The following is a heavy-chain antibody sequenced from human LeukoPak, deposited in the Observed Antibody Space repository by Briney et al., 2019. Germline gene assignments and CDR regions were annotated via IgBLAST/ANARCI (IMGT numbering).Heavy chain of an antibody. Sequence: GGSLRLSCTASGFAFSTYAMSWVRQAPGKGLEWVSAIRGGAGGAYYADSVEGRFTISRDNSKNTLYLQMNSLRAEDTAVYYCANSQGGCSSTSCYSYAFDIWGQGTMVTVSS. CDR3: ANSQGGCSSTSCYSYAFDI. V-gene: IGHV3-23*01. J-gene: IGHJ3*02. CDR2: IRGGAGGA. CDR1: GFAFSTYA. D-gene: IGHD2-2*01.